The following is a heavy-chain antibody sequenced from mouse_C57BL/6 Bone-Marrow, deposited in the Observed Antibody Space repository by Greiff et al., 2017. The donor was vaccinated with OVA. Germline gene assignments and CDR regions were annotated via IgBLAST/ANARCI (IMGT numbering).Heavy chain of an antibody. CDR2: IYPGNSDT. CDR1: GYTFTSYW. J-gene: IGHJ3*01. D-gene: IGHD1-1*01. Sequence: VQLQQSGTVLARPGASVKMSCKTSGYTFTSYWMHWVKQRPGQGLEWIGAIYPGNSDTSYNQKFKGKAKLTAVTSASTAYMELSSLTNEDSAVYYCTGDYGSRAWFAYWGQGTLVTVSA. CDR3: TGDYGSRAWFAY. V-gene: IGHV1-5*01.